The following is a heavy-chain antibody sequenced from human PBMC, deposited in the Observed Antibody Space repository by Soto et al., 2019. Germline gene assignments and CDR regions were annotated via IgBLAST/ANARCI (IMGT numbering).Heavy chain of an antibody. J-gene: IGHJ4*02. D-gene: IGHD3-22*01. CDR2: INHSGST. CDR1: GGSFSGYY. V-gene: IGHV4-34*01. CDR3: ARAGRNVRYYYDSSGCFDY. Sequence: SETLSLTCAVYGGSFSGYYWSWIRQPPGKGLEWIGEINHSGSTNYNPSLKSRVTISVDTSKNQFSLKLSSVTAADTAVYYCARAGRNVRYYYDSSGCFDYWGQGTLVTVSS.